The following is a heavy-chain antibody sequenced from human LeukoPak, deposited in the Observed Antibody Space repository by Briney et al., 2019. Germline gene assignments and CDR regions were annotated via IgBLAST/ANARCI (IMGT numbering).Heavy chain of an antibody. Sequence: ASVKVSCKASGYTFTSYDINWVRQATGQGLEWMGWMNPNSGNTGYAQKFQGRVTMTRNTSTSTAYMELSSLRSEDTAVYYCARGKKRFWSGYTNWFDPWGQGTLVTVSS. CDR2: MNPNSGNT. CDR3: ARGKKRFWSGYTNWFDP. J-gene: IGHJ5*02. V-gene: IGHV1-8*01. CDR1: GYTFTSYD. D-gene: IGHD3-3*01.